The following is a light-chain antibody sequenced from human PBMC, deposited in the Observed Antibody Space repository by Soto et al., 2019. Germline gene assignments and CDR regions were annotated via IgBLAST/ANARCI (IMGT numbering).Light chain of an antibody. J-gene: IGKJ1*01. CDR2: GVS. CDR3: QQRTNSPPWT. Sequence: EIVLTQSPATLSLSPGEGASLSCRASQNISTYLAWYQQRPGQVPRLLIYGVSKRAPAIPARFSGSGSGTGFTLTVSGLETEDFAAYYCQQRTNSPPWTFGHGTRVELK. CDR1: QNISTY. V-gene: IGKV3-11*01.